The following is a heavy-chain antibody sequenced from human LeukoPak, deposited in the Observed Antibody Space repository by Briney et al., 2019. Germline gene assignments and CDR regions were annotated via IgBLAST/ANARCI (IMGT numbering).Heavy chain of an antibody. CDR1: GGSFSGYY. D-gene: IGHD5-18*01. CDR3: ARSSYLYSYSTN. J-gene: IGHJ4*02. CDR2: ISHSGST. V-gene: IGHV4-34*01. Sequence: SETLSLTCAVYGGSFSGYYWSWIRQPPGKGLEWIGEISHSGSTNYNPSLKSRVTISVDTSKNQFSLKLSSVTAADTAVYYCARSSYLYSYSTNWGQGTLVTVSS.